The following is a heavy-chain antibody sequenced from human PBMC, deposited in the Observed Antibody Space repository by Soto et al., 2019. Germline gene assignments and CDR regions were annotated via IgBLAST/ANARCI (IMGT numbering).Heavy chain of an antibody. J-gene: IGHJ4*02. CDR3: ASPYYYDSSGPAPPRY. Sequence: GESLKISCKGSGYSFTSYWISWVRQMPGKGLGWMGRIDPSDSYTNYSPSFQGHVTISADKSISTAYLQWSSLKASDTAMYYCASPYYYDSSGPAPPRYWGQGTLVPVFS. V-gene: IGHV5-10-1*01. CDR1: GYSFTSYW. CDR2: IDPSDSYT. D-gene: IGHD3-22*01.